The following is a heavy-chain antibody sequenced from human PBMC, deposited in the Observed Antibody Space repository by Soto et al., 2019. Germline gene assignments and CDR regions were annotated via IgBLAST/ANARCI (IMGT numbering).Heavy chain of an antibody. V-gene: IGHV4-34*01. J-gene: IGHJ6*02. CDR1: GGSFSGYY. CDR3: ARVTGRYYYGMDV. Sequence: QVQLQQWGARLLKPSETLSLTCAVYGGSFSGYYWSWIRQPPGKGLEWIGEINHSGSTNYNPSLKSRVTIPVDTSKTQFSLKLSSVTAADTTGYYWARVTGRYYYGMDVWGQGTTVTVSS. CDR2: INHSGST.